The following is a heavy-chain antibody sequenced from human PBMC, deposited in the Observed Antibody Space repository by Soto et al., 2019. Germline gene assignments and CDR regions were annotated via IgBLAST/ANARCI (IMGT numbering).Heavy chain of an antibody. CDR1: GGSITSSSYY. D-gene: IGHD3-22*01. J-gene: IGHJ4*02. V-gene: IGHV4-39*01. CDR2: IYYSGST. CDR3: MLGSGWKDFDY. Sequence: SEPLSLTCTVSGGSITSSSYYWGWIRQPPGKGLEWIGNIYYSGSTYYNPSLKSRVTISVDTSKNQFSLKLSSVTAADTAVYYCMLGSGWKDFDYWGQGTLVTVS.